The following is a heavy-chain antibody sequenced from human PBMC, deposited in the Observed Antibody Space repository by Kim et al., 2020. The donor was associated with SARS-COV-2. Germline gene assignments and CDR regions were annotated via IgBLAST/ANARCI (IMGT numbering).Heavy chain of an antibody. Sequence: SVKGRFTISRDNSKNTLYLQMNSLRAEDTAVYYCARGAVVVPAAMTYFDYWGQGTLVTVSS. CDR3: ARGAVVVPAAMTYFDY. V-gene: IGHV3-53*01. J-gene: IGHJ4*02. D-gene: IGHD2-2*01.